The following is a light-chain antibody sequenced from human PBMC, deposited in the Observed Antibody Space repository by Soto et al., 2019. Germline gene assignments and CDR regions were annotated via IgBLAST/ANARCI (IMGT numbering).Light chain of an antibody. V-gene: IGKV3-11*01. Sequence: EIVLTQSPATPSLSPGERATLSCRASQSVSSYLAWYQQKPGQAPRLLIYDASNRATGIPARFSGSGSGTDFTLTISSLEPEDFAVYYCQQRRGTFGQGTKVDIK. CDR2: DAS. CDR3: QQRRGT. J-gene: IGKJ1*01. CDR1: QSVSSY.